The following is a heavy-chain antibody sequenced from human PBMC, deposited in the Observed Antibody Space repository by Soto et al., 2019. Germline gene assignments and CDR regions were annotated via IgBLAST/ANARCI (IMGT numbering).Heavy chain of an antibody. V-gene: IGHV3-30*18. CDR3: AKDPLQFWLGDNWFDP. J-gene: IGHJ5*02. CDR1: GFTFSSYG. Sequence: QVQLVESGGGVVQPGRSLRLSCAASGFTFSSYGMHWVRQAPVKGLEWVAVISYDGSNKYYADSVKGRFTISRDNSKNTLYLQVNSLRAEDTAVYYCAKDPLQFWLGDNWFDPWGQGTLVTVS. CDR2: ISYDGSNK. D-gene: IGHD3-9*01.